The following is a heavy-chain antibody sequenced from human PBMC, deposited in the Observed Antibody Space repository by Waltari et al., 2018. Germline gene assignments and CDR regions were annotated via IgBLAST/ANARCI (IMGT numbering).Heavy chain of an antibody. CDR3: AREDSSGWYPFYYYYGMDV. Sequence: EVQLVESGGGLVKPGGSLRLSCAASGFTFSSYSMNWVRQAPGKGLEWVSSISSSSSYIYYADSVKGLFTISRDNAKNALYLQMNSLRAEDTAVYYCAREDSSGWYPFYYYYGMDVWGQGTTVTVSS. CDR2: ISSSSSYI. V-gene: IGHV3-21*01. J-gene: IGHJ6*02. D-gene: IGHD6-19*01. CDR1: GFTFSSYS.